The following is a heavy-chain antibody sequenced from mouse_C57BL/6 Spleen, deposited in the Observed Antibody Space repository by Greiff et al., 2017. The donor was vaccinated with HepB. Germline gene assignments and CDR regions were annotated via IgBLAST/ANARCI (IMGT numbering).Heavy chain of an antibody. CDR2: IHPNSGST. J-gene: IGHJ4*01. D-gene: IGHD3-2*02. V-gene: IGHV1-64*01. CDR1: GYTFTSYW. Sequence: QVQLQQSGAELVKPGASVKLSCKASGYTFTSYWMHWVKQRPGQGLEWIGMIHPNSGSTNYNEKFKSKATLTVDKSSSTAYMQLSSLTSEDSAVYYCASGSGYPPYAMDYWGQGTSVTVSS. CDR3: ASGSGYPPYAMDY.